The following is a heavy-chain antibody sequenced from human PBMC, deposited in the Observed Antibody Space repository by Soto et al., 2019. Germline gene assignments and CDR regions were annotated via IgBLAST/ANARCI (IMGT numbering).Heavy chain of an antibody. V-gene: IGHV4-59*08. J-gene: IGHJ6*03. CDR1: GGSISGYY. Sequence: PSETLSLTCTVSGGSISGYYWSWIRQPPGKGLEWIGYIYYSGSTNYSPSLRSRVTMSVDTSNHQFSLKLSSVTAADTAAYFCAKHGPIFFYPYLDVWGKGTTVTVSS. CDR2: IYYSGST. CDR3: AKHGPIFFYPYLDV.